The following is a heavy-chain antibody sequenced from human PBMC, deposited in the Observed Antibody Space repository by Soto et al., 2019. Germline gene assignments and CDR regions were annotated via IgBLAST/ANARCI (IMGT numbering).Heavy chain of an antibody. Sequence: HLVQSGPEVKKPGASITVSCKTSGDTFTNFGLSWVRQAPGQVLEWMGWIATYNSNRNYAQKFQGRLTLTTDTSTSTAYMELKNLGYYDTAVYYCARVVRGVVNWFDPWGQGTLVTVSS. CDR1: GDTFTNFG. D-gene: IGHD3-10*01. J-gene: IGHJ5*01. V-gene: IGHV1-18*01. CDR2: IATYNSNR. CDR3: ARVVRGVVNWFDP.